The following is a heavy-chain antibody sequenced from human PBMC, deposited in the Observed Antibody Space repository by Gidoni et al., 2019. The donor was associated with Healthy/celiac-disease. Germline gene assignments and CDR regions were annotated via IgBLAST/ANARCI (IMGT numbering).Heavy chain of an antibody. J-gene: IGHJ3*02. Sequence: QLQLQESGPGLVQPSETLSPTCTVSGVPISSSRYYWGWIRQPPGKGLEWIGSIYYSGSTYYNPSLKSRVTISVDTSKNQFSLKLSSVTAADTAVYYCARHEGNWNDDAFDIWGQGTMVTVSS. CDR1: GVPISSSRYY. CDR2: IYYSGST. V-gene: IGHV4-39*01. D-gene: IGHD1-1*01. CDR3: ARHEGNWNDDAFDI.